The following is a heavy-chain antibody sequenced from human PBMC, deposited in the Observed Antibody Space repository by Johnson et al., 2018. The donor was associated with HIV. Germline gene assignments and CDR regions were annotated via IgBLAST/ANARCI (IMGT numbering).Heavy chain of an antibody. CDR3: AGDSAYCGGDCHDAFDI. Sequence: QVQLVESGGGVVQPGRSLRLSCAASGFTFSSYAMHWVRQAPGKGLEWVAVISYDGSNKYYADSVKGRFTISRDNSKNTLYLQMNSLRAEDTAVYYCAGDSAYCGGDCHDAFDIWGQGTMVTVSS. CDR1: GFTFSSYA. J-gene: IGHJ3*02. CDR2: ISYDGSNK. D-gene: IGHD2-21*02. V-gene: IGHV3-30-3*01.